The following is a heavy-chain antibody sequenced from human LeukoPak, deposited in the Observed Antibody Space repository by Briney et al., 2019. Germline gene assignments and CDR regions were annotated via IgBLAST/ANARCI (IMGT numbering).Heavy chain of an antibody. CDR3: ARREGYGGKYYFDY. V-gene: IGHV5-51*01. Sequence: GESLKISCKGSGYSFTTYWIAWVRQMPGKGPEWMGIIYPGDSDTRYSPSFQGQVTISADKSISTAYLQWSSLKASGTATYYCARREGYGGKYYFDYWGQGTLVTVSS. CDR2: IYPGDSDT. J-gene: IGHJ4*02. CDR1: GYSFTTYW. D-gene: IGHD4-23*01.